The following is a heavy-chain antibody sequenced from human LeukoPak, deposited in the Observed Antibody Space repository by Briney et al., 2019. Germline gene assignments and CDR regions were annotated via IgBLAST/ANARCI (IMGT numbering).Heavy chain of an antibody. V-gene: IGHV3-21*06. CDR1: GFTFNIYA. J-gene: IGHJ4*02. Sequence: GGSLRLSCAASGFTFNIYAMSWVRQAPGKGLEWVASIGPTGSDRYHADSIKGRFTISRDNANNFLYLQMNSLRAEDTAVYYCATETNGRHYDYWGQGTLLTVSS. CDR2: IGPTGSDR. D-gene: IGHD1-14*01. CDR3: ATETNGRHYDY.